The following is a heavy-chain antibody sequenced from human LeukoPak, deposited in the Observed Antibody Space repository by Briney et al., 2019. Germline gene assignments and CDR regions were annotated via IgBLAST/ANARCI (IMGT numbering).Heavy chain of an antibody. CDR2: ISSSANTI. CDR1: GFTFSSYE. V-gene: IGHV3-48*03. D-gene: IGHD6-25*01. J-gene: IGHJ4*02. Sequence: GGSLRLSCAASGFTFSSYEMNWVRQAPGKGLEWVSYISSSANTIYYADSVKGRFTIFRDNAKNSLYLQMNSLRAEDTAVYYCARDGGILYSSAWNDYWGQGTLVTVSS. CDR3: ARDGGILYSSAWNDY.